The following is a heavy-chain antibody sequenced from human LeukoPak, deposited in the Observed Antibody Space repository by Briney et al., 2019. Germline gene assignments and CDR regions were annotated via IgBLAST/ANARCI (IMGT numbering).Heavy chain of an antibody. CDR2: IYYSGST. V-gene: IGHV4-59*08. Sequence: SETLSLTCTVSGGSISSYYWSWIRQPPGKGLEWIGYIYYSGSTNYNPSLKSRVTISVDTSKNQFSPKLSSVTAADTAVYYCARHKHAYYYDSSGYFLDYWGQGTLVTVSS. CDR1: GGSISSYY. J-gene: IGHJ4*02. CDR3: ARHKHAYYYDSSGYFLDY. D-gene: IGHD3-22*01.